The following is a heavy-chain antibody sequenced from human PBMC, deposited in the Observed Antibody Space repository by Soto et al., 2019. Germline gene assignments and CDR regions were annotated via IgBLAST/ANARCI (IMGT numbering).Heavy chain of an antibody. CDR2: IHENGHFK. D-gene: IGHD4-4*01. CDR1: GFGFISYS. Sequence: GSLRLSCAASGFGFISYSIICIRHSPGKGLEWLAHIHENGHFKFYVDSVKGRFTISRDDALNSLYLQMNSLRAEDTAMYYCARDEGVPINYRFDYWGQGTLVTVSS. CDR3: ARDEGVPINYRFDY. J-gene: IGHJ4*02. V-gene: IGHV3-7*03.